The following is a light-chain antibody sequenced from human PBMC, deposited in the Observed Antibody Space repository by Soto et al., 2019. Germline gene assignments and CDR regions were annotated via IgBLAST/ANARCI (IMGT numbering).Light chain of an antibody. Sequence: DIQMTQSPSSLSASVGDRVIITCQASQDINNYLNWYQHEPGKAPKLVIFDTSYLETGVPSRFSGSGSGTQFTFTISRLQPEDIATYFCQQYTNLPFTFGPGTKVNI. V-gene: IGKV1-33*01. CDR1: QDINNY. CDR3: QQYTNLPFT. J-gene: IGKJ3*01. CDR2: DTS.